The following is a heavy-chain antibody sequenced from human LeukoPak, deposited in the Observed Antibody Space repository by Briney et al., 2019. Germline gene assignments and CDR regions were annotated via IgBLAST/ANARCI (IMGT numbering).Heavy chain of an antibody. CDR3: ATDRSSIAVRPH. J-gene: IGHJ4*02. CDR1: GFTFSSYW. V-gene: IGHV3-74*01. D-gene: IGHD6-6*01. Sequence: GGSLRLSCATSGFTFSSYWMHWVRQAPGKGLVWVSRINTDGSSTNYADSVKGRFTISRDNAKNTLYLQMNSLRAEDTAVYYCATDRSSIAVRPHWGQGTLVTVSS. CDR2: INTDGSST.